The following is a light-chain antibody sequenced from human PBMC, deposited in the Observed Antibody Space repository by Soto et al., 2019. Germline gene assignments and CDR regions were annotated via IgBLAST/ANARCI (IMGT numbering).Light chain of an antibody. V-gene: IGKV1-12*01. CDR3: KQADSFPLT. CDR1: QDIRNS. J-gene: IGKJ4*01. Sequence: DIQMTQSPTSLSASVGGRVTITCHPSQDIRNSLIWYHQKPEKAPQLLIYDSSSRQSGVPSRFSGSGYGTDFTLTISSLQPEDFATYYCKQADSFPLTFGGGTKVDIK. CDR2: DSS.